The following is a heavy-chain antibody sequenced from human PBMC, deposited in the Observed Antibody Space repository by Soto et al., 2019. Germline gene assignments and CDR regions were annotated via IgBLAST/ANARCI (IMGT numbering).Heavy chain of an antibody. Sequence: ASVKVSCKASGYTFTSYYMHWVRQAPGQGLEWLGMINPIGGSTSYAQKFQGRVTMTKDTSTSTVYMELSSLRSEDTAVYYCARDRNHGLDNWGQGTLVTVSS. D-gene: IGHD1-1*01. CDR3: ARDRNHGLDN. V-gene: IGHV1-46*01. CDR1: GYTFTSYY. CDR2: INPIGGST. J-gene: IGHJ4*02.